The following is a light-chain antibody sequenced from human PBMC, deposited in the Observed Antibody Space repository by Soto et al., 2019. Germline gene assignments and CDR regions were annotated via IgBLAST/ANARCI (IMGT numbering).Light chain of an antibody. J-gene: IGKJ3*01. Sequence: EIVLTQSPGTLSLSPGERVTLSCRASQSVSSSHLAWYQQRPGQAPRLLIYGASNRVTGIPDRFSGSGSGTEFTLTSSRLESEDFAVYYCQQYGTSVTFGPGTKVDIK. CDR3: QQYGTSVT. CDR1: QSVSSSH. V-gene: IGKV3-20*01. CDR2: GAS.